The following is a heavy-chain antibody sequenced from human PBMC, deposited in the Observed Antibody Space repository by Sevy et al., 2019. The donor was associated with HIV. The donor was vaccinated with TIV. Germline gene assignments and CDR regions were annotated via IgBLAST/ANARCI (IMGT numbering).Heavy chain of an antibody. Sequence: GGSLRLSCAASGFIFSTYGMHWVRQAPGKGLEWVALISFDGSKKYYADSVKGRFTISRDNSKNTLYLEMSSLRAEDTAVYYCAKDPSLQLVLDYWGQGTLVIVSS. J-gene: IGHJ4*02. CDR1: GFIFSTYG. CDR3: AKDPSLQLVLDY. V-gene: IGHV3-30*18. D-gene: IGHD6-6*01. CDR2: ISFDGSKK.